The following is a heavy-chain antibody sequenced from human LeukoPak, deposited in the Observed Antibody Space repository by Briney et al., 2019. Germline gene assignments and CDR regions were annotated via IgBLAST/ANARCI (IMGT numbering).Heavy chain of an antibody. CDR2: IYPGDSDT. D-gene: IGHD5-12*01. CDR1: GSTFTSYW. J-gene: IGHJ4*02. V-gene: IGHV5-51*01. CDR3: ASLGIVATMPFDY. Sequence: KPGESLQISCEGSGSTFTSYWSGWGRQLPGKGLECMGIIYPGDSDTRYSPSSQGQVTISADKSISTAHQQWSSLKASDTAMYYYASLGIVATMPFDYWGQGTLVTVSS.